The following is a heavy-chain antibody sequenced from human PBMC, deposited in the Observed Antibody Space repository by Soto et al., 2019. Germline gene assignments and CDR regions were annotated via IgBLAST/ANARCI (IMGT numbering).Heavy chain of an antibody. J-gene: IGHJ4*02. CDR3: ARGYYDYVWGSYRDFDY. D-gene: IGHD3-16*02. CDR1: GYTFTSYY. Sequence: ASVKVSCKASGYTFTSYYMHWVRQAPGQGLEWMGIINPSGGSTSYTQKFQGRVTMTRDTSTSTVYMELSSLRSEDTAVYYCARGYYDYVWGSYRDFDYWGQGTLVTVSS. CDR2: INPSGGST. V-gene: IGHV1-46*01.